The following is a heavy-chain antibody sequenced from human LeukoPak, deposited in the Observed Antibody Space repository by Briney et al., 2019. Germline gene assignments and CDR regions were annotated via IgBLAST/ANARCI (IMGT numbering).Heavy chain of an antibody. D-gene: IGHD6-19*01. J-gene: IGHJ3*02. CDR2: INPNSGGT. CDR3: ASSLVWGWYEGVGDAFDI. Sequence: ASVKVSCKASGYTFTGYYIHWVRQAPGQGLEWMGWINPNSGGTNYAQKFQGRVTMTRDTSISTACMELSRLRSDDTAVYYCASSLVWGWYEGVGDAFDIWGQGTMVTVSS. CDR1: GYTFTGYY. V-gene: IGHV1-2*02.